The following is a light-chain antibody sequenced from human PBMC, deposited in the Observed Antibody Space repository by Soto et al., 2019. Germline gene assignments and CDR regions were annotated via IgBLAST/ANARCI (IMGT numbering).Light chain of an antibody. CDR2: DAS. CDR3: QQRSNWPYT. Sequence: EIVLTQSPATLSLSPGDRATLSCRASQSVSKFLAWYQQKSGQAPRLLIYDASNRATDIPPRFSGSGSRTHFTLTISSLEPEDFAVYYCQQRSNWPYTFGQGTKLEIK. J-gene: IGKJ2*01. CDR1: QSVSKF. V-gene: IGKV3-11*01.